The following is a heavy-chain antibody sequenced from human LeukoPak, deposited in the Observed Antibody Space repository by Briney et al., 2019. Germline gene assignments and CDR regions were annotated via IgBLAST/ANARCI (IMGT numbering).Heavy chain of an antibody. J-gene: IGHJ4*02. CDR1: GFTFDMST. CDR2: MKEDGTEI. V-gene: IGHV3-7*01. CDR3: ARGQRDDLTHGYYFDY. D-gene: IGHD2-21*02. Sequence: GGSLRLSCVVSGFTFDMSTMTWVRQAPGKGPEWVAKMKEDGTEIFYAGSVAGRFTISRDNSKNSLYLQMNSLRAEDTAVYYCARGQRDDLTHGYYFDYWGQGTLVTVSS.